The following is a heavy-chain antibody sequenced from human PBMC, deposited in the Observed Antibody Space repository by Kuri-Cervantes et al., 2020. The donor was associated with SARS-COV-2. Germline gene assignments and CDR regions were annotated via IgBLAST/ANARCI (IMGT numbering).Heavy chain of an antibody. CDR1: GYTFTGYY. Sequence: ASVKVSCKASGYTFTGYYMHWVRQAPGQGLEWMGWINPNSGGTNYARKFQGRVTMTRDTSISTAYMELSRLKSEDTAVYYCARGGEILLWFGELSPKYLDYWGQGTLVTVSS. J-gene: IGHJ4*02. V-gene: IGHV1-2*02. D-gene: IGHD3-10*01. CDR2: INPNSGGT. CDR3: ARGGEILLWFGELSPKYLDY.